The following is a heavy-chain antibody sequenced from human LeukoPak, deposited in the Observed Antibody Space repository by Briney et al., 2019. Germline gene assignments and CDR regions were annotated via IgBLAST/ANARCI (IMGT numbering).Heavy chain of an antibody. CDR1: GFTFSSYS. CDR3: ARSLLYGDDAGFDY. CDR2: ISSSSSTI. J-gene: IGHJ4*02. Sequence: GGSLRLSCAASGFTFSSYSMNWVRQAPGKGLEWVSYISSSSSTIYYADSVKGRFTISRDNAKNSLYLQMNSLRAEDTAVYYCARSLLYGDDAGFDYWGQGTLVTVSS. V-gene: IGHV3-48*04. D-gene: IGHD4-17*01.